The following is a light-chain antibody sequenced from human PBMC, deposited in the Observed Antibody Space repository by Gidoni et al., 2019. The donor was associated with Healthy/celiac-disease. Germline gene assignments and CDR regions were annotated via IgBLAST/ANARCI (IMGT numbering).Light chain of an antibody. J-gene: IGKJ4*01. V-gene: IGKV3-11*01. CDR3: QQRSNWPLT. Sequence: EIVLTQSPATLSLSPGERATLSCRASQSVSSYLAWYQQKPGQAPRLLIYDASNRATGIPARFSGSGSGKDFTLTSSSLEPEDFAVYYCQQRSNWPLTFAGXTKVEIK. CDR2: DAS. CDR1: QSVSSY.